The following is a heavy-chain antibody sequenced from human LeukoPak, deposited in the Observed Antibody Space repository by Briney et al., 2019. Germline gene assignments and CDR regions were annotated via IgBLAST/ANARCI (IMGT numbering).Heavy chain of an antibody. D-gene: IGHD3-16*02. CDR3: ARAVISFGGVIAKGFDC. V-gene: IGHV4-59*01. CDR2: IYYSGST. Sequence: SETLSLTCTVSGGSFSTYYWSWIRQPPGKGLEWIGYIYYSGSTDYNPSLKSRVTMSVDTSKNQFSLKLSSVTAADTAVYYCARAVISFGGVIAKGFDCWGQGTLVTVSS. CDR1: GGSFSTYY. J-gene: IGHJ4*02.